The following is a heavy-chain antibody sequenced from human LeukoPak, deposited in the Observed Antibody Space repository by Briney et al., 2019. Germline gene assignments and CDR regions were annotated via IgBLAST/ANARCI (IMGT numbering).Heavy chain of an antibody. D-gene: IGHD3-16*02. Sequence: GASVKVSCKASGYTFTSYGISWMRQAPGQGLEWMGWISAYNGNTNYAQKLQGRVTMTTDTSTSTAYMELRSLRSDDTAVYYCARDRGVYDYVWGSYRLDYWGQGTLVTVSS. CDR2: ISAYNGNT. J-gene: IGHJ4*02. V-gene: IGHV1-18*01. CDR3: ARDRGVYDYVWGSYRLDY. CDR1: GYTFTSYG.